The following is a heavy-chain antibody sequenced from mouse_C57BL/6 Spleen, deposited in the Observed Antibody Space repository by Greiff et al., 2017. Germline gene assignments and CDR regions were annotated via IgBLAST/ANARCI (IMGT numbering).Heavy chain of an antibody. Sequence: QVQLQQPGAELVMPGASVKLSCKASGYTFTSYWMHWVKQRPGQGLEWIGEIDPSDSYTNYNQKFKGKSTLTVDKSSSTAYMQLSSLTSEDSAVYYWARSRIYYYGSSYSYFDYWGQGTTLTVSS. J-gene: IGHJ2*01. CDR1: GYTFTSYW. CDR3: ARSRIYYYGSSYSYFDY. V-gene: IGHV1-69*01. D-gene: IGHD1-1*01. CDR2: IDPSDSYT.